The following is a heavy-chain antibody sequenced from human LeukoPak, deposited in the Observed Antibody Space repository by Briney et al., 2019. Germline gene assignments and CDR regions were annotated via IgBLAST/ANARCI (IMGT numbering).Heavy chain of an antibody. D-gene: IGHD1-14*01. V-gene: IGHV3-7*04. CDR1: GFTFSHYY. CDR3: ARGQTPCPRTCLDY. J-gene: IGHJ4*02. Sequence: GGSLRLSCAGSGFTFSHYYIDWVRQAPGKGLEWVANINQDGSEENYVDSVRGRFTISRDNARNSLFLQMNSLRAEDTAVYYCARGQTPCPRTCLDYWGQGTLVTVSS. CDR2: INQDGSEE.